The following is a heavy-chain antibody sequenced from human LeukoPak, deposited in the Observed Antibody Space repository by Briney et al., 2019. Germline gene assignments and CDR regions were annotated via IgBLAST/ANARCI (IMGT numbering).Heavy chain of an antibody. Sequence: SETLSLTCTVSGGSISSYYWSWIRQPPGKGLEWIGYIYYSGSTNYNPSLKSRVTISVDTSKNQFSLHLTSVTAADTAVYYCARDSSSGSFWFDPWGQGTLVTVSS. CDR1: GGSISSYY. V-gene: IGHV4-59*12. J-gene: IGHJ5*02. D-gene: IGHD6-19*01. CDR2: IYYSGST. CDR3: ARDSSSGSFWFDP.